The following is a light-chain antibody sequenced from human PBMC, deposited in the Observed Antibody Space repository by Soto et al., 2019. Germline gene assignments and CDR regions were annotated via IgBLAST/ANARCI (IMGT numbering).Light chain of an antibody. Sequence: QSVLTQPASVSWSPGQSITISCTGTSSDVGSYNLVSWYQQHPGKAPQLMIYEVSKRPSGVSNRFSGSKSGNTASLTISGLHAEDEADYYCCSYAGSWVFGGGTKLTVL. CDR1: SSDVGSYNL. V-gene: IGLV2-23*02. CDR2: EVS. J-gene: IGLJ3*02. CDR3: CSYAGSWV.